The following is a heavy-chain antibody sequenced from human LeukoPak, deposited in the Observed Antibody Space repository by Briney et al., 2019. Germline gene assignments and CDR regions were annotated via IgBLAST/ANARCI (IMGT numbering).Heavy chain of an antibody. CDR2: IWYDGSNK. D-gene: IGHD3-3*01. CDR1: GFTFSSYG. J-gene: IGHJ6*02. CDR3: ARAGVVDRFYYYGMDV. Sequence: PGGSLRLSCAASGFTFSSYGMHWVRQAPGKGLEWVAVIWYDGSNKYYADSVKGRFTISRGNSKNTLYLQMNSLRAEDTAVYYCARAGVVDRFYYYGMDVWGQGTTVTVSS. V-gene: IGHV3-33*01.